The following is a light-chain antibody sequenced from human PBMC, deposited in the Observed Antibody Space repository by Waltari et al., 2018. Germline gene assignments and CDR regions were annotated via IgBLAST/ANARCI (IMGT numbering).Light chain of an antibody. CDR1: SSDVGGYNY. V-gene: IGLV2-14*01. CDR3: SSYTSSSTPVV. J-gene: IGLJ2*01. CDR2: EVS. Sequence: QSALTQPASVSGSPGQSITISCTGTSSDVGGYNYVSWYQQHPGKAPKLMIYEVSNRPSGFSTRFSGSKSGNTASLTISGFQAEDEADYYCSSYTSSSTPVVFGGGTKLTVL.